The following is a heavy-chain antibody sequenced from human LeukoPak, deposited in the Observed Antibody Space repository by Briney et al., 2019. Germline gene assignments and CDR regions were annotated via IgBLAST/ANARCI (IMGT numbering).Heavy chain of an antibody. D-gene: IGHD6-13*01. CDR1: GYTFTDNY. CDR3: ASSAAAGYYYYMDV. J-gene: IGHJ6*03. Sequence: GASVKVSCKASGYTFTDNYMHWVRQAPGQGLEWMGIINPSGGSTSYAQKFQGRVTMTRDTSTSTVYMELSSLRSEDTAVYYCASSAAAGYYYYMDVWGKGTTVTISS. CDR2: INPSGGST. V-gene: IGHV1-46*01.